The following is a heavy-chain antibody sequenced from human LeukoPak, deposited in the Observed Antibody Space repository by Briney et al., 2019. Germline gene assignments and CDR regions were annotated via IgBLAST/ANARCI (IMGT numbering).Heavy chain of an antibody. CDR1: GFTFSSYA. V-gene: IGHV3-74*01. Sequence: QPGGSLRLSCTASGFTFSSYAMSWVRQAPGKGLVWVSQIKSVGSSTTYADSVKGRFTISRDNAKNTLYLQMNSLRAEDTAVYYCARDRGYTFDYWGQGTLVTVSS. J-gene: IGHJ4*02. CDR2: IKSVGSST. CDR3: ARDRGYTFDY. D-gene: IGHD3-22*01.